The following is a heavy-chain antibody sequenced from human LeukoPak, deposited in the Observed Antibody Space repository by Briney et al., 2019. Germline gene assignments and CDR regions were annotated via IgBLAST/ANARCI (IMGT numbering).Heavy chain of an antibody. J-gene: IGHJ4*02. D-gene: IGHD3-10*01. CDR1: GGSITSGSYY. Sequence: PSETLSLTCSVSGGSITSGSYYCSWIRQPAGKGLEWIGRVYTSGSTKYNPSLKSRVSLSVDTSRNQFSLNLTSVTAADTAVYYCVRHYYGSAMYYFDYWGQGALVTVSS. CDR3: VRHYYGSAMYYFDY. CDR2: VYTSGST. V-gene: IGHV4-61*02.